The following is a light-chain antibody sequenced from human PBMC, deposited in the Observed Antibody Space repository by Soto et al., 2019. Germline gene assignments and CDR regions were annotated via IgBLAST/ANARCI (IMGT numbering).Light chain of an antibody. CDR1: QSVGTY. J-gene: IGKJ2*01. V-gene: IGKV3-11*01. Sequence: EIVLTQSPATLSLSPGDRATLSCRASQSVGTYLAWYQQKVGQAPRLLIYDASNRATAIPTRFSGSGSGTDFTLTISGLEPEDFAVYYCQQRMNWPTYTFGQGTKLEIK. CDR3: QQRMNWPTYT. CDR2: DAS.